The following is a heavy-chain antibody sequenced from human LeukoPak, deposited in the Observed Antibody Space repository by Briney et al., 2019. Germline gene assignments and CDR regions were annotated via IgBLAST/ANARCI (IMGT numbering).Heavy chain of an antibody. Sequence: PSETLSLTCAVSGGSISSGGYSWSWIRQPPGKGLEWIGYIYHSGSTYYNPSLKSRVTISVDRSKNQFSLKLSSVTAADTAVYYCARAPLHDCSSTSCFDYWGRGTLVTVSS. CDR2: IYHSGST. V-gene: IGHV4-30-2*01. J-gene: IGHJ4*02. CDR1: GGSISSGGYS. D-gene: IGHD2-2*01. CDR3: ARAPLHDCSSTSCFDY.